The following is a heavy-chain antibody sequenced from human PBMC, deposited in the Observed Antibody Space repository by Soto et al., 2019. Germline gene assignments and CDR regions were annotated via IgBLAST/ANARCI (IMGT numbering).Heavy chain of an antibody. J-gene: IGHJ5*02. CDR2: ISPSGRP. Sequence: TLSLTCSFSVVSVSSGGYSWSWIRQAPWKGLEWIGFISPSGRPAYNPSLKSRVSISVDTSKNQISLELSSVTAADTAVYYRTRGVIAWGPGTLGTVSS. V-gene: IGHV4-30-2*01. CDR3: TRGVIA. CDR1: VVSVSSGGYS. D-gene: IGHD3-10*01.